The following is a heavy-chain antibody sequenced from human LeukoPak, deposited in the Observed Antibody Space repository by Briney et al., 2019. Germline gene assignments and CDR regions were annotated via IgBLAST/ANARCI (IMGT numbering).Heavy chain of an antibody. Sequence: QRGGSLRLSCAASGFTFSSYGMHWVRQAPGKGLEWVAFIRYDGSNKYYADSVKGRFTISRDNSKNTLYLQMNSLRAEDTAVYYCAKDPARGVLAEYSSSHVDYWGQGTLVTVSS. CDR2: IRYDGSNK. V-gene: IGHV3-30*02. CDR1: GFTFSSYG. J-gene: IGHJ4*02. D-gene: IGHD6-6*01. CDR3: AKDPARGVLAEYSSSHVDY.